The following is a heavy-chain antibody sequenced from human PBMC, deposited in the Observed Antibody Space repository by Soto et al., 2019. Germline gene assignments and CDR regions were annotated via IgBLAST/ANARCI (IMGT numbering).Heavy chain of an antibody. V-gene: IGHV3-7*01. J-gene: IGHJ5*02. CDR3: ARDGHNTNDVDR. D-gene: IGHD1-20*01. Sequence: EVQLVESGGVLVQPGESLRLSWVASGFTFDDYWLNGSRQAPGKGLEWVAIINKDGSERYYVDSVKGRFTISRDNSKDSLFLQMESLGAEDTALYYCARDGHNTNDVDRWGQGTRVTVSS. CDR2: INKDGSER. CDR1: GFTFDDYW.